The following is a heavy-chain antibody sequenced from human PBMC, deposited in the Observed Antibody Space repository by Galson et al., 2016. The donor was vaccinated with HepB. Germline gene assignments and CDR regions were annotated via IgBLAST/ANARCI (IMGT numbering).Heavy chain of an antibody. V-gene: IGHV3-64D*06. D-gene: IGHD3-10*01. CDR3: VKDRVLHYPSGKGDY. CDR1: GFTFSFSAYG. Sequence: SLRLSCAASGFTFSFSAYGMHWVRPAPGKGLEYVSAISGDGLTTYYADSVKGRFTISRDNSKNTLSLQMSGLRTGDTAVYYCVKDRVLHYPSGKGDYWGQGTLVTVSS. CDR2: ISGDGLTT. J-gene: IGHJ4*02.